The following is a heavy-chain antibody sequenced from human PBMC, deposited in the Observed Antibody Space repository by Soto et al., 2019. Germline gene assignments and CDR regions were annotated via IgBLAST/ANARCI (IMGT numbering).Heavy chain of an antibody. Sequence: DVYLLESGGTLVQPGGSLRLSCAASGFDFSSYAMTWVRQAPGKGLEWVSGITYTGDTTYYADSVKGRFTISRDNYRNTLYLQMNSLRADDMAMYFCAKDWTGTSSVTSDYWGQGTLVTVSS. V-gene: IGHV3-23*01. D-gene: IGHD4-17*01. CDR2: ITYTGDTT. CDR3: AKDWTGTSSVTSDY. J-gene: IGHJ4*02. CDR1: GFDFSSYA.